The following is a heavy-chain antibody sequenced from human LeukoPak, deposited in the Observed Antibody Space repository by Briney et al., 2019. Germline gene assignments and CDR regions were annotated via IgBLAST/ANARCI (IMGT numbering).Heavy chain of an antibody. CDR2: IISDGSSA. J-gene: IGHJ4*02. CDR3: VRDRYYQPDY. D-gene: IGHD3-16*01. Sequence: GGSLRLSCVASGFTFSNYWMHWVRHGPGKGLVWVSRIISDGSSATYADSVKGRFTVPRDNAKNTMYLQMNSLRAEDTAVYYCVRDRYYQPDYWGQGTLVTVSS. CDR1: GFTFSNYW. V-gene: IGHV3-74*01.